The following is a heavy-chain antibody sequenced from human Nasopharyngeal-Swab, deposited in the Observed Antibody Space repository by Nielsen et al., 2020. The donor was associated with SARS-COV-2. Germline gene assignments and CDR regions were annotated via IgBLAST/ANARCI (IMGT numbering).Heavy chain of an antibody. Sequence: GESLKISCAASGFNVSRFGMHWVRQAPGKGLQWMAFISYDGTIQYYADSVKGRFTISRDNSKNTLYLQMNSLRPEDTAVHYCARGAVAGRNAFAIWGQGTMVTVSS. V-gene: IGHV3-30*03. CDR1: GFNVSRFG. D-gene: IGHD6-19*01. CDR2: ISYDGTIQ. CDR3: ARGAVAGRNAFAI. J-gene: IGHJ3*02.